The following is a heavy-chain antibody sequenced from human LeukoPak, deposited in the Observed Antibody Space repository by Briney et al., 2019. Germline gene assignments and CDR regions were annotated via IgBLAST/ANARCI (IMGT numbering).Heavy chain of an antibody. CDR2: INHSGST. J-gene: IGHJ2*01. CDR1: GFTFSSYG. V-gene: IGHV4-34*01. D-gene: IGHD5-12*01. Sequence: GTLRLSCAASGFTFSSYGMSWVRQPPGKGLEWIGEINHSGSTNYNPSLKSRVTISVDTSKNQFSLKLSSVTAADTAVYYCARRGYSGYGLAWYFDLWGRGTLVTASS. CDR3: ARRGYSGYGLAWYFDL.